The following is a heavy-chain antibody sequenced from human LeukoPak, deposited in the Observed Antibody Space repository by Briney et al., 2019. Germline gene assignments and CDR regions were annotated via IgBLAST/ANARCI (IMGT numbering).Heavy chain of an antibody. Sequence: PSETLSLTCAVYGGSFSGYYWSWIRQPPGKGLEWIGEINHSGSTNYNPSLKSRVTISVDTSKNQFSLKLSSVTAADTAVYYCARAGIVGAALWGQGTLVTVSS. J-gene: IGHJ4*02. D-gene: IGHD1-26*01. CDR3: ARAGIVGAAL. CDR1: GGSFSGYY. V-gene: IGHV4-34*01. CDR2: INHSGST.